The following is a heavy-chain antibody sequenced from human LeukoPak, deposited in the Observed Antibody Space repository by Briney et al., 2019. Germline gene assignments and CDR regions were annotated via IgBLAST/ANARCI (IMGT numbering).Heavy chain of an antibody. Sequence: AGGSLRLSCAASGSSFSTYAMSWVRQAPGKGLEWVSSIGGGGTNTYYADSVKGRSTISRDNSKNTLYLQMNSLRAEDTAVYYCAKQGTGSYLDHWGQGTLVTVSS. CDR3: AKQGTGSYLDH. V-gene: IGHV3-23*01. D-gene: IGHD2-8*02. CDR2: IGGGGTNT. CDR1: GSSFSTYA. J-gene: IGHJ4*02.